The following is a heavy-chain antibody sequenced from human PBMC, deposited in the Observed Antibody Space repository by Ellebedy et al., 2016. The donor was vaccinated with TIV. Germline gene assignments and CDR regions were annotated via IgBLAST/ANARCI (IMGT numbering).Heavy chain of an antibody. CDR3: ARDEDGVYDWDY. J-gene: IGHJ4*02. CDR1: GFTFSTHV. D-gene: IGHD5/OR15-5a*01. CDR2: ILYDGSYT. V-gene: IGHV3-30*03. Sequence: GESLKISCEASGFTFSTHVMHWVRQAPGKGLEWVAVILYDGSYTKYADSVRGRFTISRDNAKNSLYLQMNSLRNDDTAIYYCARDEDGVYDWDYWGQGTLVTVSS.